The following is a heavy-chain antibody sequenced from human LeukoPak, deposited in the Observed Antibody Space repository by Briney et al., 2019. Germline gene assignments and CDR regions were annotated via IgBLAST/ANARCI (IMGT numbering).Heavy chain of an antibody. CDR1: GFTFSSYW. CDR2: INSDGRTT. D-gene: IGHD6-6*01. J-gene: IGHJ3*02. Sequence: AGSLRLACPPAGFTFSSYWTHWVRQAPRKVLVWVSRINSDGRTTTYADSVKSRFTISRDNAKNTLYLQMNSLRAEDTAVYCCIRAKGGPGSSWAFDIWGQGTMVTVSS. V-gene: IGHV3-74*01. CDR3: IRAKGGPGSSWAFDI.